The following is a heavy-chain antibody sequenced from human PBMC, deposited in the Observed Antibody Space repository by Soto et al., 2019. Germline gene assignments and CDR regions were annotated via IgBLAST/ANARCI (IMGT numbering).Heavy chain of an antibody. Sequence: SVKVSCKASGYTFTSYGISWVRQAPGQGLEWMGWISAYNGNTNYAQKLQGRVTMTTDTSTSTAYMELRSLRSDDTAVYYCARAATPYYDILTGYSPFDYWGQGTLVTVSS. D-gene: IGHD3-9*01. CDR3: ARAATPYYDILTGYSPFDY. CDR1: GYTFTSYG. J-gene: IGHJ4*02. V-gene: IGHV1-18*01. CDR2: ISAYNGNT.